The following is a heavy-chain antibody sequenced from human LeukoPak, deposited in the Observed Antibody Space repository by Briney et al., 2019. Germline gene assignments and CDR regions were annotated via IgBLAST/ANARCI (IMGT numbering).Heavy chain of an antibody. Sequence: GGSLRLSCSSSGFIFSHYWMSWVRQAPGKGLEWVANINEDGSGKYYGDSVKGRFTVSRDNAKSSLYLHMNTLRAEDTAVYYCARDSLFPYSGSYYLYAFDIWGQGTMVTVSS. V-gene: IGHV3-7*01. CDR2: INEDGSGK. CDR3: ARDSLFPYSGSYYLYAFDI. D-gene: IGHD1-26*01. J-gene: IGHJ3*02. CDR1: GFIFSHYW.